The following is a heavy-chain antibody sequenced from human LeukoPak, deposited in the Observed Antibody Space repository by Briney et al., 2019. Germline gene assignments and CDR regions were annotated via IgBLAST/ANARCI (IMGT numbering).Heavy chain of an antibody. D-gene: IGHD3-22*01. CDR1: DGSISNYF. V-gene: IGHV4-59*12. CDR3: ARVHDSSGYYSNFDY. Sequence: PSETLSLTCTVPDGSISNYFWSWIRQPPGKGLEWIGYIYYTGMTNYNPSLKSRVTMSVDTSKNQFSLKLSSVTAADTAVYYCARVHDSSGYYSNFDYWGQGTLVTVSS. J-gene: IGHJ4*02. CDR2: IYYTGMT.